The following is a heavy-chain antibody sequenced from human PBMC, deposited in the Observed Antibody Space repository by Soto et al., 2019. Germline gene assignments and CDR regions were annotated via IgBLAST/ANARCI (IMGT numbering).Heavy chain of an antibody. J-gene: IGHJ5*02. CDR2: IYYSGST. CDR3: ASNNLNWFDP. CDR1: GGSISSSSYY. Sequence: SETLSLTCTVSGGSISSSSYYWGWIRQPPGKGLEWIGSIYYSGSTYYNPSLKSRVTISVDTSKNQFSLKLSSVTAADTAVYYCASNNLNWFDPWGQGTLVTVSS. D-gene: IGHD1-20*01. V-gene: IGHV4-39*01.